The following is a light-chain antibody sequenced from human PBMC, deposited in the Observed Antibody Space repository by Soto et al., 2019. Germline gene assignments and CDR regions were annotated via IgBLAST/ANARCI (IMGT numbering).Light chain of an antibody. CDR1: QSFSSTH. Sequence: IVLTQSPGTLSLSPGERATLSCRASQSFSSTHLAWYQQKAGQAPRLLIYGASSRATGIPDRFSGSGSGTEFTLTTSRLEPEDFAVYYCQHYGSSRTFGQGTKVEIK. V-gene: IGKV3-20*01. CDR3: QHYGSSRT. J-gene: IGKJ1*01. CDR2: GAS.